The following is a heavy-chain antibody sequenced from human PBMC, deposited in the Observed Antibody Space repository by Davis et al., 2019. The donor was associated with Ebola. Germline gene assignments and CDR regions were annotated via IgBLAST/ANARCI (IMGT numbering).Heavy chain of an antibody. CDR2: IIPILGIA. J-gene: IGHJ4*02. D-gene: IGHD6-13*01. Sequence: VKVSCTASGGTFSSYAISWVRQAPGQGLEWMGGIIPILGIANYAQKFQGRVTITADKSTSTAYMELSSLRSEDTAVYYCARGSGIAAAGTEFDYWGQGTLVTVSS. V-gene: IGHV1-69*10. CDR3: ARGSGIAAAGTEFDY. CDR1: GGTFSSYA.